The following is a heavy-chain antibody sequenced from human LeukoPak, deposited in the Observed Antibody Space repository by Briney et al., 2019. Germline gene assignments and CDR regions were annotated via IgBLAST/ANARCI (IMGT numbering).Heavy chain of an antibody. Sequence: ASVKVSCKASGYTFTSYYMHWVRQAPGQGLEWMGIINPSGGSTSYAQKFQGRVTMTRDTSTSTVYMELSSLRSEDKAVYYCARRYSSGWLLDYWGQGTLVTVSS. D-gene: IGHD6-19*01. CDR1: GYTFTSYY. V-gene: IGHV1-46*01. CDR2: INPSGGST. J-gene: IGHJ4*02. CDR3: ARRYSSGWLLDY.